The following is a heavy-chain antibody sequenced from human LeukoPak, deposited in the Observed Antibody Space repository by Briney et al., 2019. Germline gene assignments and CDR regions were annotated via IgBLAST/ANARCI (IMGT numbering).Heavy chain of an antibody. Sequence: SETLSLTCTVSGGSISSYYWSCIRQPAGKGLEWIGRIYTSGSTNYKPSLKSRVTMSVDTSKNQFSLKLSSVTAADTAVYYCARGTDTAMDAPFDYWGQGTLVTVSS. D-gene: IGHD5-18*01. CDR3: ARGTDTAMDAPFDY. CDR2: IYTSGST. CDR1: GGSISSYY. J-gene: IGHJ4*02. V-gene: IGHV4-4*07.